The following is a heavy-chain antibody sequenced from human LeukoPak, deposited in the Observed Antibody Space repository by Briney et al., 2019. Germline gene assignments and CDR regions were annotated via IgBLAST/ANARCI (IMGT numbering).Heavy chain of an antibody. V-gene: IGHV4-38-2*01. Sequence: SETLPLTCAVSGYSISSGYYWGWIRQPPGKGLEWIGSIYHSGSTYYNPSLKSRVTISVDTSKNQFSLKLSSVTAADTAVYYCARLVTDILTGYYPLFDYWGQGTLVTVSS. CDR1: GYSISSGYY. D-gene: IGHD3-9*01. CDR2: IYHSGST. J-gene: IGHJ4*02. CDR3: ARLVTDILTGYYPLFDY.